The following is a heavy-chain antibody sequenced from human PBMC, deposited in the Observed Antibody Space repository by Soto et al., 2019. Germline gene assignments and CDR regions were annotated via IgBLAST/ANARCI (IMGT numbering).Heavy chain of an antibody. V-gene: IGHV4-59*01. CDR1: GGSISSYY. CDR3: ARDWSMEVGAKHLFDP. D-gene: IGHD1-26*01. Sequence: SETLSLTCTASGGSISSYYWSWIRQPPGKGLEWIGYIYYSGSTNYNPSLKSRVTISVDTSKNQFSLKLSSVTAADTAVYYCARDWSMEVGAKHLFDPWGQRTPVTVSA. J-gene: IGHJ5*01. CDR2: IYYSGST.